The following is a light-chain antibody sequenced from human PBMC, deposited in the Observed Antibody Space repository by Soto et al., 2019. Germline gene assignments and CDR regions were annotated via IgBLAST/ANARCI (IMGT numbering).Light chain of an antibody. Sequence: EIVLTQSPATLSLSPGERVTLSCRASQSVSSNLAWYQQKPGQAPSLLIYGAFTRATGIPARFSGTVSGTEFTLTISSLQSEDFALYYCQQYNDWPLTFGQGTKVDI. CDR1: QSVSSN. CDR2: GAF. J-gene: IGKJ1*01. CDR3: QQYNDWPLT. V-gene: IGKV3-15*01.